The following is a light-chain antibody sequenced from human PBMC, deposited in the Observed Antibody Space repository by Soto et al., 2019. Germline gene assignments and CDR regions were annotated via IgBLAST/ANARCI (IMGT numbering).Light chain of an antibody. CDR2: DAS. CDR1: QSVSSY. CDR3: QQYDSFSVT. V-gene: IGKV3-11*01. Sequence: EIVLTQSPATLSLSPGERATLSCRASQSVSSYLAWYQQKPGQAPRLLIYDASNRATGIPARFSGSGSGTEFTLTISSLQPDDFATYYCQQYDSFSVTFGQGTKVDIK. J-gene: IGKJ1*01.